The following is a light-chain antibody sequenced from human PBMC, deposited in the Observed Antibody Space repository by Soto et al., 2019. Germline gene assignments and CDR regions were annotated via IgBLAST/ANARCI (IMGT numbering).Light chain of an antibody. CDR3: QQSYGTPPT. V-gene: IGKV1-39*01. CDR1: QSISTY. CDR2: ATS. J-gene: IGKJ2*01. Sequence: DIQMTQSPFSLSASVGDRVTITCRASQSISTYLNWYQQKPGKAPKLLIYATSRLQSGVPSRFSGSGSGTDFTLTISSLQPEDFATYYCQQSYGTPPTFGQGTKLEIK.